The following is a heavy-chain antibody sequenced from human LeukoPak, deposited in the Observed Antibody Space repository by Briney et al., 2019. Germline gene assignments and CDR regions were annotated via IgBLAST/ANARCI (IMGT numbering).Heavy chain of an antibody. Sequence: PSETLSLTCTVSGGSISSYYWSWIRQPPGKGLEWIGYIYYSGSTNYNPPLKSRVTISVDTSKNQFSLKLSSVTAADAAVYYCAGGVYSYSSGWLEFDYWGQGTLVTVSS. J-gene: IGHJ4*02. CDR2: IYYSGST. CDR1: GGSISSYY. D-gene: IGHD6-19*01. V-gene: IGHV4-59*01. CDR3: AGGVYSYSSGWLEFDY.